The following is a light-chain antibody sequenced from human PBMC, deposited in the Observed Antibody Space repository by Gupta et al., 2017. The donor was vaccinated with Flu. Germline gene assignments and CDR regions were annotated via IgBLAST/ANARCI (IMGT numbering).Light chain of an antibody. J-gene: IGLJ3*02. CDR3: QSYDSSNQGV. Sequence: VTISCTRSSGSIASNYVQWYQQRPGSSPTTVIYEDNQRPSGVPDRFSGSIDSYSNSASLTISGLKTEDEADYYCQSYDSSNQGVFGGGTKLTVL. V-gene: IGLV6-57*01. CDR2: EDN. CDR1: SGSIASNY.